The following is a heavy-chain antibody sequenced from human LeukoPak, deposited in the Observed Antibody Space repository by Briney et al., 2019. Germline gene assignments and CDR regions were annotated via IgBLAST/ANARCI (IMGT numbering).Heavy chain of an antibody. V-gene: IGHV4-39*01. CDR2: IYYSGST. Sequence: SETLSLTCTVSGDSISSSSYYWGWIRQPPGKGLEWIGSIYYSGSTYYNPSLKSRVTVSVDTSKNQFSLKLSSVTAADTAVYYCARQSRDNNYNYWYLDLWGRGTLVTVSS. CDR1: GDSISSSSYY. D-gene: IGHD4-11*01. CDR3: ARQSRDNNYNYWYLDL. J-gene: IGHJ2*01.